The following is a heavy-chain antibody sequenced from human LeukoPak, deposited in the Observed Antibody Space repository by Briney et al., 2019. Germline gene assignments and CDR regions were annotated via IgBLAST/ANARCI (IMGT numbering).Heavy chain of an antibody. J-gene: IGHJ6*02. V-gene: IGHV4-30-4*01. CDR1: GGSISSGDYY. Sequence: SETLSLTCTVSGGSISSGDYYWSWIRQPPGKGLEWIGYIYYSGSTYYNPSLKSRVTISVDTSKNQFSLKLSSVTAADTAVYYCAREVLPAANYYGMDVWGQGTTVTVSS. CDR2: IYYSGST. CDR3: AREVLPAANYYGMDV. D-gene: IGHD2-2*01.